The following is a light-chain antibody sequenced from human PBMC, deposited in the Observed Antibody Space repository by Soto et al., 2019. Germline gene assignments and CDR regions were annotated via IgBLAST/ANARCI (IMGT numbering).Light chain of an antibody. CDR1: QSVVSSY. CDR2: GSS. V-gene: IGKV3D-20*02. CDR3: QQRSNWTQT. J-gene: IGKJ1*01. Sequence: IVWTQSPGTLSLSPGERATLSCRASQSVVSSYVAWYQQTPGQAPRLLIYGSSNRATGIPDRFSVSGSGTDFTLTISRLEHEDFAVYYCQQRSNWTQTFGQGTKVDIK.